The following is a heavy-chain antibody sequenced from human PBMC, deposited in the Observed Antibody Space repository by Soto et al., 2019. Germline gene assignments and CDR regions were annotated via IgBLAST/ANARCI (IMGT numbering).Heavy chain of an antibody. CDR2: INAGRGKT. J-gene: IGHJ4*02. Sequence: QGHLVQSGAEGKNPGASVKVSSGLSGFSFTSYSFIWLRQAPAQGLQWMGWINAGRGKTKYSQQFQGRVTFTWDTSANTVYMELSRLTSEDTSVFYCARWIDNGYFDYWGQGTLVTVSA. CDR1: GFSFTSYS. CDR3: ARWIDNGYFDY. V-gene: IGHV1-3*01. D-gene: IGHD4-17*01.